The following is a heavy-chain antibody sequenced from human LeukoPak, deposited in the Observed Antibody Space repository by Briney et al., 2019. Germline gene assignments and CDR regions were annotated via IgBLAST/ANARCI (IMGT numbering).Heavy chain of an antibody. CDR1: GFTVSSNY. J-gene: IGHJ5*02. V-gene: IGHV3-66*01. CDR2: IYSGGST. D-gene: IGHD3-10*01. CDR3: ARGPAGFGELSSWFDP. Sequence: GGSLRLSCAASGFTVSSNYMSWVRQAPGKGLEWVSVIYSGGSTYYADSVKGRFTISRDNSKNTLYLQMNSLRAEDTAVYYCARGPAGFGELSSWFDPWGQGTLVTVSS.